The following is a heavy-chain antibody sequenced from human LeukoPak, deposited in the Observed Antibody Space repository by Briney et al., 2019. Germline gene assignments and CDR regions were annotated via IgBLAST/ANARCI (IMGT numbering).Heavy chain of an antibody. D-gene: IGHD3-9*01. CDR2: INHSGST. Sequence: SETLSLTCAVYGGSFSGYYWSWIRQPPGKGLEWIGEINHSGSTNYNPSLKSRVTISVDTSKNQFSLKLSSVTAADTAVYYCAGRYLAAFDIWGQGTMVTVSS. CDR3: AGRYLAAFDI. CDR1: GGSFSGYY. V-gene: IGHV4-34*01. J-gene: IGHJ3*02.